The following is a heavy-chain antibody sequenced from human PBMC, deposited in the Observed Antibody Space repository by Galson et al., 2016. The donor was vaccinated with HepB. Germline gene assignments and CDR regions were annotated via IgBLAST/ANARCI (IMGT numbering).Heavy chain of an antibody. V-gene: IGHV3-74*01. J-gene: IGHJ4*02. D-gene: IGHD2-21*02. CDR1: GFIFNNYW. CDR2: INGNGKSI. Sequence: SLRLSCAASGFIFNNYWMRWVRQAPGKGLVWVSRINGNGKSISYADSVKGRFTISRDNSKNTLYLQMNNLRAEDTAVYYCATGGDCPSYYWGQGTLVTVSS. CDR3: ATGGDCPSYY.